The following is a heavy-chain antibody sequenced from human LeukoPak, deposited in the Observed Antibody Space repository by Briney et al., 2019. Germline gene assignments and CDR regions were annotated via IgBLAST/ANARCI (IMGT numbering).Heavy chain of an antibody. CDR2: INPNSGGT. D-gene: IGHD2-2*02. CDR1: GYTFTGYY. V-gene: IGHV1-2*02. J-gene: IGHJ5*02. Sequence: ASVKVSRKASGYTFTGYYMHWVRQAPGQGLEWMGWINPNSGGTNYAQKFQGRVTMTRDTSISTAYMELSRLRSDDTAVYYCARDHCSSTSCYTRRYFDWLLSGFDPWGQGTLVTASS. CDR3: ARDHCSSTSCYTRRYFDWLLSGFDP.